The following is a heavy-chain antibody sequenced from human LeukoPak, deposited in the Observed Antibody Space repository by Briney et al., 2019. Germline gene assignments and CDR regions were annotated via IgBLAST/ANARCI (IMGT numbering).Heavy chain of an antibody. J-gene: IGHJ4*02. Sequence: GGSLRLSRAASGFTFSSYWMHWVRQAPGKGLVWVSRINSDGSSTIYADSVKGRFTISRDNAKNTLYLQMNSLRAEDTAMYYCARISYDSSGYYDYWGQGTLVTVSS. CDR1: GFTFSSYW. CDR2: INSDGSST. CDR3: ARISYDSSGYYDY. D-gene: IGHD3-22*01. V-gene: IGHV3-74*01.